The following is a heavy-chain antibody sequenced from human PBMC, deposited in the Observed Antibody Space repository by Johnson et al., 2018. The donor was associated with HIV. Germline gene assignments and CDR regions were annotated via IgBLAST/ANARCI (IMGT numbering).Heavy chain of an antibody. Sequence: EQLVESGGGVVRPGGSLRLSCAASGFTFDDYGMSWVRQAPGQGLEWVSGINWNGGSTGYADSVTGRFTISRDNAKNSLHLQMNSLRAEDTALYYCAIGTILGEVDAFDIWGQGTVVTISS. D-gene: IGHD3-3*01. CDR1: GFTFDDYG. J-gene: IGHJ3*02. V-gene: IGHV3-20*04. CDR3: AIGTILGEVDAFDI. CDR2: INWNGGST.